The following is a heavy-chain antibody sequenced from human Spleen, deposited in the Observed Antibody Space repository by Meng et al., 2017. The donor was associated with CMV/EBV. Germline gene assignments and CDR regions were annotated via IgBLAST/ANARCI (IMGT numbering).Heavy chain of an antibody. D-gene: IGHD4-17*01. V-gene: IGHV3-30*04. J-gene: IGHJ4*02. CDR1: GFPFSYYG. CDR2: VSYDGRSN. CDR3: ARPAGGGDYGYYFDY. Sequence: SGFPFSYYGMHWVRQAPGKGLEWVAFVSYDGRSNYYADPGKGRFTISRENSENPLYLQVNSLRAEDTALYYCARPAGGGDYGYYFDYWGQGTLVTVSS.